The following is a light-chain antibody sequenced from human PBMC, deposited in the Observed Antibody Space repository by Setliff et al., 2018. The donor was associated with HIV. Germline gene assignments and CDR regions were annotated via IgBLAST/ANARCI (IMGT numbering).Light chain of an antibody. J-gene: IGLJ1*01. CDR3: ISYAGSNKYV. V-gene: IGLV2-11*01. Sequence: LAQPRSVSGPPGQSVTISCTGTSSDVGAYNFVSWYQQHPGKAPKLIIYDVNKRPSGVPDRFSGSKSGKKASLTVSGLQADDEADFYCISYAGSNKYVFGTGTKVTVL. CDR2: DVN. CDR1: SSDVGAYNF.